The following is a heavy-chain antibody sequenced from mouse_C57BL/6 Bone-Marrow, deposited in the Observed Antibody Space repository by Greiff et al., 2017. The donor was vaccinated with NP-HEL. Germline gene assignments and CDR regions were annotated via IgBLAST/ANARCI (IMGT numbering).Heavy chain of an antibody. V-gene: IGHV1-42*01. CDR2: INPSTGGT. CDR3: AKRAYYSNPYFDV. CDR1: GYSFTGYY. Sequence: EVQLQQSGPELVKPGASVKISCKASGYSFTGYYMNWVKQSPEKSLEWIGEINPSTGGTTYNQKFKAKATLTVDKSSSTAYMQLKSLTSEDSAVYYCAKRAYYSNPYFDVWGTGTTVTVSS. D-gene: IGHD2-5*01. J-gene: IGHJ1*03.